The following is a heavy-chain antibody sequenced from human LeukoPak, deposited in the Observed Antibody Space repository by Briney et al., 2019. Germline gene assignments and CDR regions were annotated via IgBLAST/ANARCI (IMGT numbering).Heavy chain of an antibody. CDR2: IYYSGST. V-gene: IGHV4-59*12. CDR3: ARADCSSTSCPNWFDP. J-gene: IGHJ5*02. CDR1: GGSISSYY. D-gene: IGHD2-2*01. Sequence: SETLSLTCTVSGGSISSYYWSWIRQPPGKGLEWIGYIYYSGSTNYNPSLKSRVTISVDTSKNQFSLKLSSVTAADTAVYYCARADCSSTSCPNWFDPWGQGTLVTVSS.